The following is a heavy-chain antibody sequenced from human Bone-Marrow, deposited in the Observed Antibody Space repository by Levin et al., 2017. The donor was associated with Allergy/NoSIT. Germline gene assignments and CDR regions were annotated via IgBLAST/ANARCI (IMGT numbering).Heavy chain of an antibody. CDR3: AKDENYDFWSGSPGYYGMDV. CDR2: ISGSGGST. CDR1: GFTFSSYA. V-gene: IGHV3-23*01. J-gene: IGHJ6*02. Sequence: GESLKISCAASGFTFSSYAMSWVRQAPGKGLEWVSAISGSGGSTYYADSVKGRFTISRDNSKKTLYLQMNSLRAEDTDVYYCAKDENYDFWSGSPGYYGMDVWGQGTTVTVSS. D-gene: IGHD3-3*01.